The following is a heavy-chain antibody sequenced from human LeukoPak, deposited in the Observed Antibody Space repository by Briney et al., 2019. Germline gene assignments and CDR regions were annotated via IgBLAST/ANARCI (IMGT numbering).Heavy chain of an antibody. J-gene: IGHJ2*01. D-gene: IGHD3-22*01. V-gene: IGHV3-48*01. CDR1: GFTFSSYN. Sequence: PGGSLRLSCAASGFTFSSYNMNWVRQAPGKGLEWVSYISISSTTIYYADSVKGRFTISRDNGKNSLPLQMNSLRAEDTAVYYCASSTYYYDSSSTRHWYFDLWGRGTLVTVSS. CDR2: ISISSTTI. CDR3: ASSTYYYDSSSTRHWYFDL.